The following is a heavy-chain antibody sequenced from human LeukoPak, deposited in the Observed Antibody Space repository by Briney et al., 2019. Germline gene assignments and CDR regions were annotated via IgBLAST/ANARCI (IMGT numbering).Heavy chain of an antibody. Sequence: GASVKVSCKVSGYTLTELSMHWVRQAPGKGLEWMGGFDPEDGETIYAQKFQGRVTMTEDTSTDTAYMELSSLRSEDTAVYYCATSRPSITMIVVVTIFDIWGQGTMVTVSS. V-gene: IGHV1-24*01. CDR2: FDPEDGET. J-gene: IGHJ3*02. CDR1: GYTLTELS. CDR3: ATSRPSITMIVVVTIFDI. D-gene: IGHD3-22*01.